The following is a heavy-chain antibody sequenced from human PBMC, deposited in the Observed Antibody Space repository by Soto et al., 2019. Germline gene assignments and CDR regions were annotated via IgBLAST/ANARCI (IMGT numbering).Heavy chain of an antibody. CDR2: INWNGGST. D-gene: IGHD3-3*01. Sequence: GGSLRLSCAASGFTFDNFGMIWVRQAPGKGLEWVSGINWNGGSTSYADSVKGRFTISRDNAKNSLYLQMNSLRAEDTALYHCARGITIFGVISRYSYYMDVWGKGTTVTVSS. V-gene: IGHV3-20*01. CDR1: GFTFDNFG. CDR3: ARGITIFGVISRYSYYMDV. J-gene: IGHJ6*03.